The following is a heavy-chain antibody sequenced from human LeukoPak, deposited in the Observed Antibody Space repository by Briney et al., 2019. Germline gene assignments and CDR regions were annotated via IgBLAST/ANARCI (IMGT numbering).Heavy chain of an antibody. CDR3: AKTLVSYDFWSATNY. CDR1: GFTFSSYA. CDR2: ISGSGGST. V-gene: IGHV3-23*01. D-gene: IGHD3-3*01. J-gene: IGHJ4*02. Sequence: PGGSLRLSCAASGFTFSSYAMSWVRQAPGKGLEWVSAISGSGGSTYYADSMKGRFTISRDNSKNTLYLQMNSLRAEDTAVYYCAKTLVSYDFWSATNYWGQGTLVTVSS.